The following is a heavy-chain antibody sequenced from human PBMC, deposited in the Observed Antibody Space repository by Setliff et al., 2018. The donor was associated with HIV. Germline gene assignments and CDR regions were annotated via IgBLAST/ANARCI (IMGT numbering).Heavy chain of an antibody. D-gene: IGHD1-26*01. V-gene: IGHV4-34*01. J-gene: IGHJ4*02. CDR3: ARERRGSYTDY. CDR1: GGSFSAYY. Sequence: SETLSLTCAVYGGSFSAYYWSWIRQPPGKGLEWIGEINHSGSTNYNPSLESRVTISVDTSKNQFSLKLSSVTAADTAVYYCARERRGSYTDYWGQGTLVTVSS. CDR2: INHSGST.